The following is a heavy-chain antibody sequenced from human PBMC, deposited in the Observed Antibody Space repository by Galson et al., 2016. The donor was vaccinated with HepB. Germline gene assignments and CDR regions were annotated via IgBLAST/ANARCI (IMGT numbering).Heavy chain of an antibody. V-gene: IGHV5-10-1*01. J-gene: IGHJ2*01. CDR1: GYNFANYW. Sequence: QSGAEVKKPGESLRISCEGSGYNFANYWISWVRQMPGKGLEWMGRIDPSDSFTTYSPSFEGHVSISVDKSISTAYLQWNSLKTSDTAIYYCARRMEIPRSLWYFDLWGRGTLITVSS. CDR3: ARRMEIPRSLWYFDL. D-gene: IGHD1-1*01. CDR2: IDPSDSFT.